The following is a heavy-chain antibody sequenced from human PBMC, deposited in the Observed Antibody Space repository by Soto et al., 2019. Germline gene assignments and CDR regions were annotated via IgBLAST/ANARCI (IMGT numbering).Heavy chain of an antibody. D-gene: IGHD4-17*01. V-gene: IGHV3-9*01. CDR2: ISWNSGSI. J-gene: IGHJ1*01. CDR3: AKDYGDYVYPGLFQH. CDR1: GFTFDDYA. Sequence: GGSLRLSCAASGFTFDDYAMHWVRQAPGKGLEWVSGISWNSGSIGYADSVKGRFTISRDNAKNSLYLQMNSLRAEDTALYYGAKDYGDYVYPGLFQHWGQGTLVTVSS.